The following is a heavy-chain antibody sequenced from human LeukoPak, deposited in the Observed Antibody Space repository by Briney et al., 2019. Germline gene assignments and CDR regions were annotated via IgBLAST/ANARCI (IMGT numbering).Heavy chain of an antibody. CDR1: GFTFSSYA. V-gene: IGHV3-23*01. CDR2: ISGNGGST. J-gene: IGHJ6*03. D-gene: IGHD3-3*01. CDR3: AKAWSGFHMDV. Sequence: GGSLRLSCAASGFTFSSYAMSWVRQAPGKGLEWVSAISGNGGSTYYADSVKGRFTISRDKSKNTLYLQMHSLRAEDTAVYYCAKAWSGFHMDVWGKGTTVTVSS.